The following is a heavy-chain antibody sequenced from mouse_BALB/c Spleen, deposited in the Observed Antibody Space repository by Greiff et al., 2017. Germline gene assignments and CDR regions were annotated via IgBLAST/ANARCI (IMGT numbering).Heavy chain of an antibody. CDR2: ISSGGGST. J-gene: IGHJ2*01. CDR3: ARQEAIYYYGGRNYFDY. Sequence: EVQVVESGGGLVKPGGSLKLSCAASGFAFSSYDMSWVRQTPEKRLEWVAYISSGGGSTYYPDTVKGRFTISRDNAKNTLYLQMSSLKSEDTAMYYCARQEAIYYYGGRNYFDYWGQGTTLTVSS. V-gene: IGHV5-12-1*01. CDR1: GFAFSSYD. D-gene: IGHD1-1*01.